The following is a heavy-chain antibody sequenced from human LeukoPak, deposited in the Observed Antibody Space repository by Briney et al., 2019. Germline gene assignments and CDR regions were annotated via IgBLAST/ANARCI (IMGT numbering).Heavy chain of an antibody. J-gene: IGHJ5*02. V-gene: IGHV4-59*01. CDR1: GGCISSYY. Sequence: SETLSLTCTVSGGCISSYYWSWIRQHPGKGLEWIGYIYYSGSTNYNPSLKSRVTISVDTSKNQFSLKLSSVTAADTAVYYCARVRMHGWFDPWGQGTLVTVSS. CDR2: IYYSGST. CDR3: ARVRMHGWFDP.